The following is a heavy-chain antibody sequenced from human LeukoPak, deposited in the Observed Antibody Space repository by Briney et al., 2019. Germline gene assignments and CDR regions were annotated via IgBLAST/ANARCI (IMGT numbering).Heavy chain of an antibody. J-gene: IGHJ4*02. CDR2: ISGSGGST. CDR3: AGRGYYGSGSYGFDY. D-gene: IGHD3-10*01. V-gene: IGHV3-23*01. Sequence: PGGSLRLSCAASGFTFSSYAMSWVRQAPGKGLEWVSAISGSGGSTYYADSVKGRFTISRDNSKNTLYLQMNSLRAEDTAVYYCAGRGYYGSGSYGFDYWGQGTLVTVSS. CDR1: GFTFSSYA.